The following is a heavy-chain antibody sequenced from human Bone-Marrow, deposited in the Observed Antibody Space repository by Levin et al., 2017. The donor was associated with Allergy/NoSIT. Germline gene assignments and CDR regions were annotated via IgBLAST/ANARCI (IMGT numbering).Heavy chain of an antibody. CDR1: GFTFSNAW. V-gene: IGHV3-15*01. J-gene: IGHJ4*02. CDR2: IKSKTDGGTT. Sequence: GGSLRLSCAASGFTFSNAWMSWVRQAPGKGLEWVGRIKSKTDGGTTDYAAPVKGRFTISRDDSKNTLYLQMNSLKTEDTAVYYCTTDRPHHDYGDLVYWGQGTLVTVSS. D-gene: IGHD4-17*01. CDR3: TTDRPHHDYGDLVY.